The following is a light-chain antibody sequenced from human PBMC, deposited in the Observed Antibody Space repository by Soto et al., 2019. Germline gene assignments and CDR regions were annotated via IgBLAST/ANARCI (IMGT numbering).Light chain of an antibody. J-gene: IGKJ1*01. CDR2: GAF. CDR1: QSFSNNY. V-gene: IGKV3-20*01. Sequence: EIVLTQSPGTLSLSPGERATLSCRASQSFSNNYLAWYQQKPGQAPRLLIYGAFSRATGIPDRFSGSGSGTDFTLTISGLEPEDFAVYYCQQYGNSRTFGQGTKVEIK. CDR3: QQYGNSRT.